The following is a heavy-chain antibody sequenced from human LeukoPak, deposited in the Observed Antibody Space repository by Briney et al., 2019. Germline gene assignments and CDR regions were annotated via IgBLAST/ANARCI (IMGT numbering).Heavy chain of an antibody. Sequence: GGSLRLSCAASGFTFSNAWMNWVRQAPGKGLEWVGRIKSKTDGGTTDYAAPVKGRFTISRDDSKNTLYLQMNSLKTEDTAVYYCARDGDSSGYYYGNDYWGQGTLVTVSS. J-gene: IGHJ4*02. CDR1: GFTFSNAW. CDR2: IKSKTDGGTT. CDR3: ARDGDSSGYYYGNDY. V-gene: IGHV3-15*07. D-gene: IGHD3-22*01.